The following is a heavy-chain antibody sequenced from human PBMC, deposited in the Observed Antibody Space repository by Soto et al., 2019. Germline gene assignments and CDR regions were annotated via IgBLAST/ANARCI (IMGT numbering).Heavy chain of an antibody. CDR2: INAGNGNT. Sequence: GASVKVSCKASGYTFTSYAMHWVRQAPGQRLEWMGWINAGNGNTKYSQKFQGRVTITRDTSASTAYMELSSLRSEDTAAYYCARDPSYYGMDVWGQGPAVTVSS. CDR1: GYTFTSYA. J-gene: IGHJ6*02. V-gene: IGHV1-3*01. CDR3: ARDPSYYGMDV.